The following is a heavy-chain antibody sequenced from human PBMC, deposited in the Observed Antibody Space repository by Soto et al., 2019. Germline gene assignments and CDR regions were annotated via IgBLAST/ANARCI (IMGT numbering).Heavy chain of an antibody. D-gene: IGHD6-19*01. Sequence: QVQLVQSGAEVKKPGASVTVSCKTSGYTFSNYGINWVRQAPGQGLEWMGWISGYNGNTNYAQTVQGRVTMTTDTSTGTVYMELRSLKSDDTAIYYCSRFIMVGGWFDPNYYHGIDFWGQGTRVTVSS. V-gene: IGHV1-18*01. J-gene: IGHJ6*02. CDR1: GYTFSNYG. CDR3: SRFIMVGGWFDPNYYHGIDF. CDR2: ISGYNGNT.